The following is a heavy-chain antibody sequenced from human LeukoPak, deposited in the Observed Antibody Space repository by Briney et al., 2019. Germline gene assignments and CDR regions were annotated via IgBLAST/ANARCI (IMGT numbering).Heavy chain of an antibody. J-gene: IGHJ4*02. V-gene: IGHV3-7*01. CDR1: GLTVSTHY. Sequence: GGSLRLSCAASGLTVSTHYMSWVRQAPGRGLEWVANIKQDGSEKYYVDSVKGRFTISRDNAKNSLYLQMNSLRAEDTAVYYCARVGLGDSSGSLHWGQGTLVTVSS. CDR3: ARVGLGDSSGSLH. CDR2: IKQDGSEK. D-gene: IGHD3-22*01.